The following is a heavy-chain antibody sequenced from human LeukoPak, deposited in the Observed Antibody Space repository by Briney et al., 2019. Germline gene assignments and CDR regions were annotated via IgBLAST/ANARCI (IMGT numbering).Heavy chain of an antibody. V-gene: IGHV4-39*01. CDR3: ARRAHVGEPAA. CDR2: IYHDGST. CDR1: GGSLSRSSYY. J-gene: IGHJ5*02. D-gene: IGHD2-15*01. Sequence: SETLSLTCAVSGGSLSRSSYYWAWIRQPPGKGLEWIGSIYHDGSTYSNPSLEGRVTISVDTSKNQFSLKLTSVTAADTAMYHCARRAHVGEPAAWGQGTLVTVSS.